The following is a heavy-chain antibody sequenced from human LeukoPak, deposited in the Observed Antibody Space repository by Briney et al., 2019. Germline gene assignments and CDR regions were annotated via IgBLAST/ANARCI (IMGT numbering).Heavy chain of an antibody. V-gene: IGHV3-48*03. CDR2: ISSSGSTI. Sequence: GGSLRLSCAASGFTFSSYEMNWVRQAPGKGLEWASYISSSGSTIYYADSVKGRFTISRDNAKNSLYLQMNSLRAEDTAVYYCARDGVVVPAAAHLGYYYGMDVWGKGTTVTVSS. CDR1: GFTFSSYE. J-gene: IGHJ6*04. D-gene: IGHD2-2*01. CDR3: ARDGVVVPAAAHLGYYYGMDV.